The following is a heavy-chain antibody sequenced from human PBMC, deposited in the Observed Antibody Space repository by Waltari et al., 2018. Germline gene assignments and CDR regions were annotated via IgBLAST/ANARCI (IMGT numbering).Heavy chain of an antibody. J-gene: IGHJ4*02. CDR1: GFTFSSYG. D-gene: IGHD3-10*01. V-gene: IGHV3-30*02. Sequence: QVQLVESGGGVVQPGGSLRLSCAASGFTFSSYGMPWVRQAPGKGLEWVAFIRYDGSNKYYADSVKGRFTISRDNSKNTLYLQMNSLRAEDTAVYYCAKVRGSTYFDYWGQGTLVTVSS. CDR2: IRYDGSNK. CDR3: AKVRGSTYFDY.